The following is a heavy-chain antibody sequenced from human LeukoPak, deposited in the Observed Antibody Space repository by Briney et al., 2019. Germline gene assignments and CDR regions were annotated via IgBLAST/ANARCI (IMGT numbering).Heavy chain of an antibody. CDR2: IYYSGST. J-gene: IGHJ4*02. CDR1: GGSISSGGYY. Sequence: PSETLSLTCTVSGGSISSGGYYWSWIRQHPGKGLEWIGYIYYSGSTYYNPSLKSRVTISVDTSKNQFSLKLSSVTAADTAVYYWAALPPAYSGSFYFYYWGQGTLVTVFS. V-gene: IGHV4-31*03. D-gene: IGHD1-26*01. CDR3: AALPPAYSGSFYFYY.